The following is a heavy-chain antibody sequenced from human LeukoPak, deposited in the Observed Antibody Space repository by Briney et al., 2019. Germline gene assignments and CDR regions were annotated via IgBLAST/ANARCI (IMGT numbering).Heavy chain of an antibody. J-gene: IGHJ5*02. CDR2: IYYSGST. D-gene: IGHD4-17*01. CDR1: GGSISSYY. Sequence: PSETLSLTCTGSGGSISSYYWSWIRQRPGKGLEWIGYIYYSGSTNYNPSLKSRVTISVDASKNQFSLKLSSVTAADTAVYYCARTDYGDCFDPWGQGTLVTVSS. V-gene: IGHV4-59*01. CDR3: ARTDYGDCFDP.